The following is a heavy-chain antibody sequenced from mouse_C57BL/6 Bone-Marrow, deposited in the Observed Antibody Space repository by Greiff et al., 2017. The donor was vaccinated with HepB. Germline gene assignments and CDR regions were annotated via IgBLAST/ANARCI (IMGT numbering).Heavy chain of an antibody. CDR1: GFNIKDDY. CDR3: TTGWPAWFAY. J-gene: IGHJ3*01. CDR2: IDPENGDT. Sequence: EVQRVESGAELVRPGASVKLSCTASGFNIKDDYMHWVKQRPEQGLEWIGWIDPENGDTEYASKFQGKATITADTSSNTAYLQLSSLTSEDTAVYYCTTGWPAWFAYWGQGTLVTVSA. V-gene: IGHV14-4*01. D-gene: IGHD3-3*01.